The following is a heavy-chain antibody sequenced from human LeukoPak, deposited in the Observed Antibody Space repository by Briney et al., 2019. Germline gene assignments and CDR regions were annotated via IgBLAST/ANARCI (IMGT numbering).Heavy chain of an antibody. CDR1: GFTFSSHD. V-gene: IGHV3-23*01. CDR3: AKARGSGSYYNDALDI. J-gene: IGHJ3*02. Sequence: GGSLRLSCAASGFTFSSHDMSWVRQAPGKGLEWVSAISGSGGSTYYADFVKGRFTISRDNSKNTLCLRMNSLRAEDTAVYYCAKARGSGSYYNDALDIWGQGTMVTVSS. CDR2: ISGSGGST. D-gene: IGHD3-10*01.